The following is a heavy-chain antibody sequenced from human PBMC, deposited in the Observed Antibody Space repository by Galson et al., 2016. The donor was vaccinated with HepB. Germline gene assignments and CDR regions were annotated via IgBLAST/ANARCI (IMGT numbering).Heavy chain of an antibody. CDR3: ARVTTPFLNCDS. V-gene: IGHV3-48*02. J-gene: IGHJ4*02. CDR1: GFSFSSYW. D-gene: IGHD4-11*01. CDR2: ITSSYTI. Sequence: SLRLSCAASGFSFSSYWMSWVRQAPGKGLEWVSYITSSYTIYYADSVKGRFTISRDNAKNSLYLQMNSLRDEDTAMYYCARVTTPFLNCDSWGQGTLVTVSS.